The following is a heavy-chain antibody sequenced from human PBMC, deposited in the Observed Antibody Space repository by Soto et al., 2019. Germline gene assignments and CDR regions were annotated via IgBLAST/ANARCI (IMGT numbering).Heavy chain of an antibody. CDR3: ARCSYIFYDSSGYYLDY. CDR1: GFSFSIYA. CDR2: ISGGGGST. V-gene: IGHV3-23*01. D-gene: IGHD3-22*01. J-gene: IGHJ4*02. Sequence: PGGSLRLSCAASGFSFSIYAMNWVRQAPGKGLEWVSGISGGGGSTYYADSVKGRFTISRDNAKNSLYLQMNSLGAEDTAVYYCARCSYIFYDSSGYYLDYWGQGTLVTVSS.